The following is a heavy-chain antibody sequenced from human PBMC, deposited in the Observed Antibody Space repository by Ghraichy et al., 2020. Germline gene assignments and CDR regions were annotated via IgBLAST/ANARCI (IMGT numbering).Heavy chain of an antibody. CDR2: ISGSGGST. Sequence: GGSLNISCAASGFTFSSYAMSWVRQAPGKGLEWVSAISGSGGSTYYADSVKGRFTISRDNSKNTLYLQMNSLRAEDTAVYYCAKYARSLVGLTSSLGYWGQGTLVTVSS. CDR1: GFTFSSYA. V-gene: IGHV3-23*01. CDR3: AKYARSLVGLTSSLGY. J-gene: IGHJ4*02.